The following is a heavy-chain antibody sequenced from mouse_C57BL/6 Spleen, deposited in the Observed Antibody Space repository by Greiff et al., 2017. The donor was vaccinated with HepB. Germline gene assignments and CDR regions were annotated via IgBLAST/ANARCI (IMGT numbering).Heavy chain of an antibody. J-gene: IGHJ2*01. CDR2: IYPGNSDT. D-gene: IGHD2-5*01. CDR1: GYTFTSYW. Sequence: VQLQQSGTVLARPGASVKMSCKTSGYTFTSYWMHWVKQRPGQGLEWIGAIYPGNSDTSYNQKFKGKAKLTAVTSASTAYMELSSLTNDDSAVYYCTTTYYSNLYYFDYWGQGTTLTVSS. V-gene: IGHV1-5*01. CDR3: TTTYYSNLYYFDY.